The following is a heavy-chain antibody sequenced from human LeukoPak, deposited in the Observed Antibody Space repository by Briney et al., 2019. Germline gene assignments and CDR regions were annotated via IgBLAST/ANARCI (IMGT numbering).Heavy chain of an antibody. Sequence: QAGGSLRLSCAASGFTLSDYWMTWVRQAPGKGLEWVANINQDGSQKYYMDSVKGRFTISRDNSKSTLYLQMNSLRAEDTAVYYCAKNLVRGVINYYFDYWGQGTLVTVSS. CDR3: AKNLVRGVINYYFDY. CDR2: INQDGSQK. J-gene: IGHJ4*02. V-gene: IGHV3-7*03. CDR1: GFTLSDYW. D-gene: IGHD3-10*01.